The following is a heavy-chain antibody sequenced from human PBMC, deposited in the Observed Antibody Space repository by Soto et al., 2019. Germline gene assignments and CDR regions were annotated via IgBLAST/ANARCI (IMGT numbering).Heavy chain of an antibody. CDR2: IIPIFGTA. CDR1: GGTFSSYA. D-gene: IGHD4-17*01. J-gene: IGHJ4*02. CDR3: ARGGAVGPGRYGDFDY. Sequence: GASVKVSCKASGGTFSSYAISWVRQAPGQGLEWMGGIIPIFGTANYAQKFQGRVTITADESTSTAYMELSSLRSEDTAVYYCARGGAVGPGRYGDFDYWGQGTLVNVAS. V-gene: IGHV1-69*13.